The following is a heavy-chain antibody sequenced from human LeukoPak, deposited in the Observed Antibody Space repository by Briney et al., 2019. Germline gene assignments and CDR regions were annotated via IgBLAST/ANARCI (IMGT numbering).Heavy chain of an antibody. D-gene: IGHD3-16*02. CDR3: AKVLRSDYVWGSYRYPDY. CDR1: GFTFSSYA. J-gene: IGHJ4*02. V-gene: IGHV3-23*01. CDR2: ISGSGGST. Sequence: GGSLRLSCAASGFTFSSYAITWVRQAPGKGLERVSVISGSGGSTSYADSVKGRFTISRDNSKNTLYLQMNSLRAEDTAVYYCAKVLRSDYVWGSYRYPDYWGQGTLVTVSS.